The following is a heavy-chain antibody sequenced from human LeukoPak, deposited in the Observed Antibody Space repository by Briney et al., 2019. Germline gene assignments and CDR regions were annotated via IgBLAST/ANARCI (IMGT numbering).Heavy chain of an antibody. D-gene: IGHD2-2*01. J-gene: IGHJ6*02. CDR3: ARGSGYCSSTSCPERGYYYGMDV. Sequence: GGSLRLSCAASGFTFSSYGMHWVRQAPGKGLEWVAVIWYDGSNKYYADSVKGRFTISRDNSKNTLYLQMNSLRAGDTAVYYCARGSGYCSSTSCPERGYYYGMDVWGQGTRSPSP. CDR1: GFTFSSYG. CDR2: IWYDGSNK. V-gene: IGHV3-33*01.